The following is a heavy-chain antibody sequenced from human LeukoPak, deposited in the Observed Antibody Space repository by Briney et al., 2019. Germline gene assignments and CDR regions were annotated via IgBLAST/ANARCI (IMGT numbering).Heavy chain of an antibody. CDR1: GYTFTGYY. J-gene: IGHJ4*02. CDR2: INPNSGGT. Sequence: GASVKVSCKSSGYTFTGYYMHWVRQAPGQGLEWMGWINPNSGGTNYAQKFQGRVTMTRDTSISTAYMELSRLRSDDTAVYYCARAFDCSSTSCYDFDYWGQGTLVTVSS. V-gene: IGHV1-2*02. D-gene: IGHD2-2*01. CDR3: ARAFDCSSTSCYDFDY.